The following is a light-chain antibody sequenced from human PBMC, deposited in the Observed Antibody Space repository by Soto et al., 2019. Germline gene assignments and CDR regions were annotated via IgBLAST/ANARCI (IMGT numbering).Light chain of an antibody. CDR1: SGSVSTSYY. J-gene: IGLJ3*02. CDR3: VLYMGGGISV. Sequence: QTVVTQEPSFSVSPGGTVTLTCGLSSGSVSTSYYTSWYQQTPGQAPRTLIYSTNTRSSGVPDRFSGSILRNKAALTITGAQADDEYDYYSVLYMGGGISVFGGGTKPTVL. V-gene: IGLV8-61*01. CDR2: STN.